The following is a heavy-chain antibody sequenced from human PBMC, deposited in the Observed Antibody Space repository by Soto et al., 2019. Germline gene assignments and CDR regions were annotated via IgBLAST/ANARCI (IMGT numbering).Heavy chain of an antibody. CDR2: ISYDGSNK. CDR1: GFTFSSYG. V-gene: IGHV3-30*18. CDR3: AKDRPSGSRPYYYGMDV. J-gene: IGHJ6*02. Sequence: QVQLVESGGGVVQPGRSLRLSCAASGFTFSSYGMHWVRQAPVKGLEWVAVISYDGSNKYYADSVKGRFTISRNNSKNTLYLQMNSLRAEDTAVYYCAKDRPSGSRPYYYGMDVWGQGTTVTVSS. D-gene: IGHD1-26*01.